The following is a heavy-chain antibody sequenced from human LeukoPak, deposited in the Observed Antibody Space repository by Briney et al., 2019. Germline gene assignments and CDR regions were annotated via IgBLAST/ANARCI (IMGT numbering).Heavy chain of an antibody. CDR3: ARDRAPSIGRLFDY. D-gene: IGHD5-12*01. CDR1: GGSISSYY. CDR2: IYYSGST. Sequence: SETLSLTCTVSGGSISSYYWSWIRQPPGKGLEWIGYIYYSGSTNYNPSLQSRVSISIDTSRNQFSLRLNSVTAADTAVYFCARDRAPSIGRLFDYWGQGILVTVSS. J-gene: IGHJ4*02. V-gene: IGHV4-59*12.